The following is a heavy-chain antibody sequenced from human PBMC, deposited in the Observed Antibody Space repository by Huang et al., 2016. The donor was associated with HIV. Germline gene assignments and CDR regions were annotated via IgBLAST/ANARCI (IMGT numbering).Heavy chain of an antibody. CDR1: GYTFTNHY. CDR3: AKGGDFSAYFDS. J-gene: IGHJ4*02. D-gene: IGHD3-3*01. V-gene: IGHV1-46*01. CDR2: INPGNGAT. Sequence: QVQLVQSGAEVRKPGASLKISCEASGYTFTNHYLYWVRQAPGQGLDGMGMINPGNGATRYSQQRQGRVAMTRDTSTNTVYLELRSLRSEDTAVYYCAKGGDFSAYFDSWGQGTLVTVSS.